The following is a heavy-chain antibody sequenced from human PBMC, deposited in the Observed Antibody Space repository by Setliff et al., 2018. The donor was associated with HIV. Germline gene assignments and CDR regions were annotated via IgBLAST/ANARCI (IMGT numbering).Heavy chain of an antibody. CDR2: IYPGDSDA. D-gene: IGHD6-13*01. CDR3: ARSGTGYSSSWDVPDFDY. CDR1: GYSFTNYW. V-gene: IGHV5-51*01. J-gene: IGHJ4*02. Sequence: GESLKISCKGSGYSFTNYWIGWVRQVPGKGLEWMGIIYPGDSDARYSPSFHGQVTISADKSISTAYLQWSSLKASDTAMYYCARSGTGYSSSWDVPDFDYWGQGTLVTVSS.